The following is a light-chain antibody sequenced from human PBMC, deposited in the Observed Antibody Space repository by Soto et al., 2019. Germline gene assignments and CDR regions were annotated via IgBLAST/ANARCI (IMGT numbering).Light chain of an antibody. CDR1: QSLLHSNGNIY. J-gene: IGKJ1*01. Sequence: DIVLTQSPLSLPVTPGDPASISCRSSQSLLHSNGNIYLDWYLQKPGQSPQLLIYLGSIRACGVPDRFSGSGSGTDFTLKITRVEAEDVGVYYCMQAIQAPRTFGLGTKVEIK. V-gene: IGKV2-28*01. CDR2: LGS. CDR3: MQAIQAPRT.